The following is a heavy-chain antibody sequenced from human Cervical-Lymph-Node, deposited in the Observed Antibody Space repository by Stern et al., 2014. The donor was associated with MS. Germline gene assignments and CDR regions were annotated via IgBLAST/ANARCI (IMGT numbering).Heavy chain of an antibody. J-gene: IGHJ5*02. Sequence: QVQLVQSGAEVRKPGASVKVSCKASGYTFTSYGITWVRQAPGQGLEWMGRISAYNGNTNYAEKLQGRVTMTTDPSTDTVYMELRSLRSDETAVYYCARDGVLGTTSWFDPWGQGTLVTVSS. CDR2: ISAYNGNT. V-gene: IGHV1-18*01. D-gene: IGHD1-7*01. CDR1: GYTFTSYG. CDR3: ARDGVLGTTSWFDP.